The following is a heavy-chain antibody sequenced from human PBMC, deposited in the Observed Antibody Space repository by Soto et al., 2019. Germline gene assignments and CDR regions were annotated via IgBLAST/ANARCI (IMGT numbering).Heavy chain of an antibody. CDR1: GFTFSSYW. Sequence: GGSLRLSCAASGFTFSSYWMSWVRQAPGKGLEWVANIKQDGSEKYYVDYVKGRYTNSRDNAKNTLYMQMNSLRAENTTVYYYSRTGDFWSGYYQVYYYYMDVWGKGTTVTV. J-gene: IGHJ6*03. D-gene: IGHD3-3*01. CDR3: SRTGDFWSGYYQVYYYYMDV. CDR2: IKQDGSEK. V-gene: IGHV3-7*03.